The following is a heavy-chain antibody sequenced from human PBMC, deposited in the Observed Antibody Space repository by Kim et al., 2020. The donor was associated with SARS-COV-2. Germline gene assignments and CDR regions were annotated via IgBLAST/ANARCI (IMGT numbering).Heavy chain of an antibody. D-gene: IGHD6-13*01. CDR1: GFTFSSYS. V-gene: IGHV3-21*01. J-gene: IGHJ3*02. CDR2: ISSSSSYI. CDR3: ARDRYSSSWYGSDAFDI. Sequence: GGSLRLSCAASGFTFSSYSMNWVRQAPGKGLEWVSSISSSSSYIYYADSVKGRFTISRDNAKNSLYLQMNSLRAEDTAVYYCARDRYSSSWYGSDAFDIWGQGPMVTVSS.